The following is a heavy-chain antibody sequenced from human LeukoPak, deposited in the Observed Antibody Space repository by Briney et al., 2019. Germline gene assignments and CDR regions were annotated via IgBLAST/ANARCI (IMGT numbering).Heavy chain of an antibody. V-gene: IGHV3-48*02. D-gene: IGHD1-26*01. J-gene: IGHJ4*02. CDR3: ARRIIVGATTPYFDY. CDR1: GFTFSSYS. CDR2: ISSSSSTI. Sequence: GRSLRLSCAASGFTFSSYSMNWVRQAPGKGLEWVSYISSSSSTIYYADSVKGRFTISRDNAKNSLYLQMNSLRDEDTAVYYCARRIIVGATTPYFDYWGQGTLVTVSS.